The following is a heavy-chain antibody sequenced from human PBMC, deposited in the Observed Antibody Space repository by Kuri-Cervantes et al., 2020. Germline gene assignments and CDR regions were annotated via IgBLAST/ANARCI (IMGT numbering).Heavy chain of an antibody. Sequence: GESLKISCADSGFTFSSYWMHWVRQAPGKGLEWVSAISGSGGSTYYADSVKGRFTISRDNSKNTLYLQMNSLRAEDTAVYYCAKGPMRGYSGYPKQGYFDYWGQGTLVTVSS. CDR2: ISGSGGST. CDR3: AKGPMRGYSGYPKQGYFDY. CDR1: GFTFSSYW. V-gene: IGHV3-23*01. D-gene: IGHD5-12*01. J-gene: IGHJ4*02.